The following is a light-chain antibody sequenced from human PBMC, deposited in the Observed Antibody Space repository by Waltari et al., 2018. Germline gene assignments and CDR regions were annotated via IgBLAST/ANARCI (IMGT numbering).Light chain of an antibody. CDR3: ASWDDKLNAWV. CDR2: TNN. J-gene: IGLJ3*02. CDR1: SSNIGDNH. Sequence: QSVVTQPPSASGTPGQRVTISCSGSSSNIGDNHVYWYQQVPGTAPKLLVHTNNERPSGFPARFTGSKSGTSASLAIYGLRSEDEADYYCASWDDKLNAWVIGGGTRLTVL. V-gene: IGLV1-47*01.